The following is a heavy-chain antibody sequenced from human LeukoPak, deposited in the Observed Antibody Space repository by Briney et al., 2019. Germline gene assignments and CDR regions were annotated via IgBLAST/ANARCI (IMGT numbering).Heavy chain of an antibody. D-gene: IGHD2-2*01. Sequence: GSSVKVSCKASGGTFISYAISWVRQAPGQGLEWMGGIIPIFGTANYAQKFQGRVTITADESTSTAYMELSSLRSEDTAVYYCARESDGEQVVPAAMPLDPWGQGTLVTVSS. J-gene: IGHJ5*02. V-gene: IGHV1-69*01. CDR1: GGTFISYA. CDR2: IIPIFGTA. CDR3: ARESDGEQVVPAAMPLDP.